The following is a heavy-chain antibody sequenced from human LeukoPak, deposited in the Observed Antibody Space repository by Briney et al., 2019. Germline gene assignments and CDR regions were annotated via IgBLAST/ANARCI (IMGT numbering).Heavy chain of an antibody. Sequence: GGSLRLSCAASGFTFSSYGMHWVRQAPGKGLEWVAVIWYDGSNKYYADSVKGRFTISRDNSKNTLYLQMNSLRAEDTAVYYCARDTFYCSSTSCYGGAFDYWGQGTLVTVSS. CDR1: GFTFSSYG. D-gene: IGHD2-2*01. CDR3: ARDTFYCSSTSCYGGAFDY. J-gene: IGHJ4*02. CDR2: IWYDGSNK. V-gene: IGHV3-33*01.